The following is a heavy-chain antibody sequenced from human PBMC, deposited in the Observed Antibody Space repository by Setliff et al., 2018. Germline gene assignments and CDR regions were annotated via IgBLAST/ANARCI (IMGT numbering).Heavy chain of an antibody. V-gene: IGHV1-24*01. D-gene: IGHD3-9*01. Sequence: GASVKVSCKVSGSTVTESSMHWVRQAPGKGLEWMGGFDPEDGERIYAQHFQGRLTMTEDTSTDTAYMELSSLRSEDTAVYYCATGFLRYDILTGYYRRPHYFEYWGQGTLVTVSS. J-gene: IGHJ4*02. CDR1: GSTVTESS. CDR3: ATGFLRYDILTGYYRRPHYFEY. CDR2: FDPEDGER.